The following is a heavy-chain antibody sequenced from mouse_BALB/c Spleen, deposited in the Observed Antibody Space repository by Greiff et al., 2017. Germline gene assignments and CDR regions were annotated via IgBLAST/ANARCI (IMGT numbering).Heavy chain of an antibody. CDR3: ARESYYGMYYFDY. J-gene: IGHJ2*01. CDR2: ISSGGST. V-gene: IGHV5-6-5*01. Sequence: EVKLEESGGGLVQPGGSRKLSCAASGFTFSSYAMSWVRQTPEKRLEWVASISSGGSTYYPDSVKGRFTISRDNARNILYLQMSSLRSEDTAMYYCARESYYGMYYFDYWGQGTTLTVSS. CDR1: GFTFSSYA. D-gene: IGHD1-2*01.